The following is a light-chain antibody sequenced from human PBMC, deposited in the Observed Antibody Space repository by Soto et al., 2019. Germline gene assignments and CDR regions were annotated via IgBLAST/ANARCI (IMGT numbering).Light chain of an antibody. CDR1: QSISSY. CDR3: QHYDTFSWT. V-gene: IGKV1-39*01. J-gene: IGKJ1*01. Sequence: DIQMTQSPSSLSASVGDRVTITCRASQSISSYLNWYQQKPGKAPKLLIYAASSLQSGVPSRFSGSGSGTDFTLTISSLQPEDFATYFCQHYDTFSWTFGQGTKVEMK. CDR2: AAS.